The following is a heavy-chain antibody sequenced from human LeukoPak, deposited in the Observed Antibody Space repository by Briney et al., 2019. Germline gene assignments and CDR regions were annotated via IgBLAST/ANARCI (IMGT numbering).Heavy chain of an antibody. V-gene: IGHV4-59*01. J-gene: IGHJ6*03. CDR1: CVSINSYF. CDR3: ARSHYYGSGRYYYYYMDV. CDR2: IYYSGST. Sequence: SETLSLTCTVSCVSINSYFLRWMGQPPGKGLEWVGYIYYSGSTNYNPSLKSRVTISVDTSKNQFSLQLSSVTAAGTAVYYCARSHYYGSGRYYYYYMDVWGKGTTVTISS. D-gene: IGHD3-10*01.